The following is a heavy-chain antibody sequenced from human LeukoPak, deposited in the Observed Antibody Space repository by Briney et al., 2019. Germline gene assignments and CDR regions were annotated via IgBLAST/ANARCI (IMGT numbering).Heavy chain of an antibody. D-gene: IGHD3-16*01. J-gene: IGHJ5*02. Sequence: GGSLRLSCAASGFTFSSYAMSWVRQAPGKGLEWVAVISDSGGSTYYADSVKGRFTISRDNSKNTLYLQMNSLRAEDTAVYYCARALPYDYGWVDPWGQGTLVTVSS. V-gene: IGHV3-23*01. CDR2: ISDSGGST. CDR3: ARALPYDYGWVDP. CDR1: GFTFSSYA.